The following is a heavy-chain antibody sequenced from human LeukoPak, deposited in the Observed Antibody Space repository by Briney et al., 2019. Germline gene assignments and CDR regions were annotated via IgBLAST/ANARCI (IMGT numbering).Heavy chain of an antibody. D-gene: IGHD1-26*01. CDR3: ARDSSVGADY. Sequence: SETLSLTCTVSGGSISSGSYYWSWIRQPAGKGLEWIGRIYTSGSTNYNPSLKSRVTISADTSKNQSSLKLSSVTAADTAVYYCARDSSVGADYWGQGTLVTVSS. CDR1: GGSISSGSYY. V-gene: IGHV4-61*02. J-gene: IGHJ4*02. CDR2: IYTSGST.